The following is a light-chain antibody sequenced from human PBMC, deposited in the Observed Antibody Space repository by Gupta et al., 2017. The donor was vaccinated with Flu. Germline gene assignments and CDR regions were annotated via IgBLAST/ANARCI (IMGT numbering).Light chain of an antibody. Sequence: SYVLTQPPSVSVAPGQTATITCGGINIGSKSVHWYQQKPGQAPILVVYADSARPSGIPERFSGANSGNTATLTISRVEAGDAADYYCQVWDNSSGQDEDYVFGDGTKVTVV. CDR2: ADS. CDR3: QVWDNSSGQDEDYV. V-gene: IGLV3-21*02. CDR1: NIGSKS. J-gene: IGLJ1*01.